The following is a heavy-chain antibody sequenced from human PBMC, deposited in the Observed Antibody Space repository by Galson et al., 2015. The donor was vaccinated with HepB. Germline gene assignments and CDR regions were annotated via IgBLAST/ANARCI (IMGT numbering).Heavy chain of an antibody. CDR3: ARLLGNFDSSGYYHY. D-gene: IGHD3-22*01. CDR1: GFSLSTSGVG. J-gene: IGHJ4*02. CDR2: IYWDDDK. V-gene: IGHV2-5*02. Sequence: ALVKPTQTLTLTCSFSGFSLSTSGVGVGWIRQPPGKALEWLALIYWDDDKRYSPSLRTRLTITKDTSKNQVVLTVTNMDPVDTATYYCARLLGNFDSSGYYHYWGQGTLVTVSS.